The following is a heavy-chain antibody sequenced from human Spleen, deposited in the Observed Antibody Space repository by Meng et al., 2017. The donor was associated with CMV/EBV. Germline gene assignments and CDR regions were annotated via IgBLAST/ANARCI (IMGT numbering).Heavy chain of an antibody. CDR3: TRDALAFDY. CDR1: GFTFSSYW. J-gene: IGHJ4*02. D-gene: IGHD6-6*01. Sequence: ALRLSCAASGFTFSSYWMSWVRQAPGKGLEWVSGISWNGNNIGYADSVKGRFTLSRDNAKSSLYLQMDSLRAEDTALYYCTRDALAFDYWGQGTLVTVSS. V-gene: IGHV3-9*01. CDR2: ISWNGNNI.